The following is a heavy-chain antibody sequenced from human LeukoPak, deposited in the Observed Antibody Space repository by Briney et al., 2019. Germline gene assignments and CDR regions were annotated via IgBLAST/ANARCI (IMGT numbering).Heavy chain of an antibody. Sequence: SETLSLTCTISGGSTSSYYWNWIRQPPGKGLEWIGYMYYSGSTNYNPSLKSRVTISVDTSKNQFSLKLSSVTAADTAVYYCARGAVAYYYFDNWGQGTLVTVSS. CDR3: ARGAVAYYYFDN. CDR1: GGSTSSYY. J-gene: IGHJ4*02. D-gene: IGHD6-19*01. V-gene: IGHV4-59*01. CDR2: MYYSGST.